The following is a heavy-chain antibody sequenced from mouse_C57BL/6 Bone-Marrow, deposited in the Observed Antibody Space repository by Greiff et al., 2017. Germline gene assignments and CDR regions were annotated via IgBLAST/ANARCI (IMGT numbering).Heavy chain of an antibody. J-gene: IGHJ1*03. V-gene: IGHV1-64*01. CDR1: GYTFTSYW. Sequence: QVQLQQPGAELVKPGASVKLSCKASGYTFTSYWMHWVKQRPGQGLEWIGMIHPNSGSTNYNEKFKSKATLTVDKSSSTAYMQLSSLTSADSAVYHCARKGIWYFDVWGTGTTVTVSS. CDR3: ARKGIWYFDV. CDR2: IHPNSGST.